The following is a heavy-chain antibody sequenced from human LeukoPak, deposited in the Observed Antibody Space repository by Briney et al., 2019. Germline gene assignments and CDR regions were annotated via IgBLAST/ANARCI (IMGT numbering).Heavy chain of an antibody. V-gene: IGHV3-15*01. CDR2: IKSKTDGGTT. Sequence: GGSLRLSRAASGFTFSNAWMSWVRQAPGKGLEWVGRIKSKTDGGTTDYAAPVKGRFTISRDDSKNTLYLQMNSLKTEDTAVYYCTTQGPYCSSASCYSIDYWGQGTLVTVSS. J-gene: IGHJ4*02. D-gene: IGHD2-2*01. CDR3: TTQGPYCSSASCYSIDY. CDR1: GFTFSNAW.